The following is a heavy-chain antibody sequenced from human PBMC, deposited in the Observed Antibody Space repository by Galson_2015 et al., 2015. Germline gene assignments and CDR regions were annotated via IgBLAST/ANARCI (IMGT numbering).Heavy chain of an antibody. J-gene: IGHJ6*03. V-gene: IGHV6-1*01. D-gene: IGHD2-21*02. CDR1: GDSVSSNSAA. CDR3: ARSGVVAAIPLYYYYYYMDV. Sequence: CAISGDSVSSNSAAWNWIRQSSSRGLEWLGRTYYRSKWYNDYAVSVKSRITINPDTSKNQFSLQLNSVTPEDTAVYYCARSGVVAAIPLYYYYYYMDVWGKGTTVTVSS. CDR2: TYYRSKWYN.